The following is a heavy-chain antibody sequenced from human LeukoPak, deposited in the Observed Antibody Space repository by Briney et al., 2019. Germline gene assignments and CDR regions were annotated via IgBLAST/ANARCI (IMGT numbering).Heavy chain of an antibody. D-gene: IGHD2-8*01. J-gene: IGHJ4*02. Sequence: PGGPLRLSCAASGFTFSSYWMSWVRQAPGKGLEWVANIKQDGSEKYYVDSVKGRFTISRDNAKNSLYLQMNSLRAEGTAVYYCAIAPKYCTNGVCRQPFDYWGQGTLVTVSS. CDR2: IKQDGSEK. CDR3: AIAPKYCTNGVCRQPFDY. CDR1: GFTFSSYW. V-gene: IGHV3-7*01.